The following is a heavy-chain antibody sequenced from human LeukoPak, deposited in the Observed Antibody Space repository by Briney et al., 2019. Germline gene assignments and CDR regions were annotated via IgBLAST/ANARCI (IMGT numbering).Heavy chain of an antibody. CDR3: AKVGRATIPLRYFDY. Sequence: GGSLRLSCAASGLTFSSYAMSWVRQAPGKGLEWVSAISGSSGSTYYADSVKGRFTISRDNSKNTLYLQMNSLRAEDTAVYYCAKVGRATIPLRYFDYWGQGTLVTVSS. J-gene: IGHJ4*02. D-gene: IGHD5-12*01. V-gene: IGHV3-23*01. CDR1: GLTFSSYA. CDR2: ISGSSGST.